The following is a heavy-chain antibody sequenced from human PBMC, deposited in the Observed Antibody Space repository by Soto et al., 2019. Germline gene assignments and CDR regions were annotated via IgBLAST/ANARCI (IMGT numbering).Heavy chain of an antibody. Sequence: EVQLVESGGGLVKPGGSLRLSCAASGFTFSNAWMSWVRQAPGKGLEWVGRIKSKTDGGTTDYAAPVKGSFTISRDDSKNTLYLQRNSLKTDDTAVYYCTTDPIRRIIAGAGRGDWFDPWGQGTLVTVSS. J-gene: IGHJ5*02. V-gene: IGHV3-15*01. CDR2: IKSKTDGGTT. CDR3: TTDPIRRIIAGAGRGDWFDP. CDR1: GFTFSNAW. D-gene: IGHD6-19*01.